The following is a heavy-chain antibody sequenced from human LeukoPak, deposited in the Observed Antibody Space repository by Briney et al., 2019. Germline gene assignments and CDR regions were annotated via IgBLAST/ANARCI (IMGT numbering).Heavy chain of an antibody. CDR3: ARVWVDRQIDYGDYHFDY. V-gene: IGHV4-30-2*01. CDR1: GGSISSGGYY. D-gene: IGHD4-17*01. Sequence: SQTLSLTCTVSGGSISSGGYYWSWIRQPPGKGLEWIGYINHSGSTYYNPSLKSRVTISVDTSKNQFSLKLSSVTAADTAVYYCARVWVDRQIDYGDYHFDYWGQGTLVTVSS. CDR2: INHSGST. J-gene: IGHJ4*02.